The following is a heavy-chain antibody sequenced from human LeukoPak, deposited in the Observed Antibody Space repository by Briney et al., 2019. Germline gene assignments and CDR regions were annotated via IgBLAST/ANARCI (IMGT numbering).Heavy chain of an antibody. V-gene: IGHV4-39*01. Sequence: PSETLSLTCTVSGGSISSSTYYWVWIRQPPGKGLEWIGSINYSGNTYYNPSVKSRVTISVDTSKNQFSLKLSSVTAADTAVYYCARQTAQLLPHRYYYYYYMDVWGKGTTVTISS. CDR1: GGSISSSTYY. CDR2: INYSGNT. CDR3: ARQTAQLLPHRYYYYYYMDV. J-gene: IGHJ6*03. D-gene: IGHD2-2*01.